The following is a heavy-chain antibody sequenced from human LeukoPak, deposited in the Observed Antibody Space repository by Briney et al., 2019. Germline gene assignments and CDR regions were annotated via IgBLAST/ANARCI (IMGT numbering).Heavy chain of an antibody. CDR3: SKDLTSDFGGDLDP. D-gene: IGHD3-10*01. Sequence: GGSLRLSCAASGFTFSSYGMHWVRQAPGKGLEWVALISFDGSQKYYADSVKGRFTISRDNSKSTVYLQMNSLRVEDAAVYYCSKDLTSDFGGDLDPWGQGTLVTVSS. CDR1: GFTFSSYG. J-gene: IGHJ5*02. V-gene: IGHV3-30*02. CDR2: ISFDGSQK.